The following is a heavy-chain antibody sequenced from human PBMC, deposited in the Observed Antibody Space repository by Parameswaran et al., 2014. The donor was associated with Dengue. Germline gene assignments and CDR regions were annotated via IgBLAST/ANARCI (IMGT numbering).Heavy chain of an antibody. D-gene: IGHD3-3*01. J-gene: IGHJ6*02. CDR3: ARAFGVVTPSHYYGMDV. Sequence: VRQAPGKGLEWIGEINHSGSTNYNPSLKSRVTISVDTSKNQFSLKLSSVTAADTAVYYCARAFGVVTPSHYYGMDVWGQGTTVTVSS. V-gene: IGHV4-34*01. CDR2: INHSGST.